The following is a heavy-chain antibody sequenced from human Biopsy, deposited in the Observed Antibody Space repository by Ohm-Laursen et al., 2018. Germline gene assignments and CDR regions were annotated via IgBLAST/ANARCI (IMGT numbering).Heavy chain of an antibody. J-gene: IGHJ4*02. Sequence: SLRLSCAASGFSFANAWMSWVRQAPGKGLEWVSYMSRSGDTIYYADSVKGRFTISRDNAKNSLYLQMNSLRADDTAVYYCARGANPFHYWGRGTLVTVSS. CDR2: MSRSGDTI. V-gene: IGHV3-11*04. D-gene: IGHD4/OR15-4a*01. CDR3: ARGANPFHY. CDR1: GFSFANAW.